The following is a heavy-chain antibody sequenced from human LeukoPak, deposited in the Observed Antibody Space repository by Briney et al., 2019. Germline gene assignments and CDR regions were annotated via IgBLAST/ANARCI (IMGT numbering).Heavy chain of an antibody. J-gene: IGHJ4*02. Sequence: GGSLRLSCAASGFTFSSDSMNWVRQAPGKGLEWVSFISSSSSFIYYADSLKGRFSISRDNSKNTLYLDMNSLRAGDTAVYYCARERDDYDDPGPLDYWGQGTLVTVSS. V-gene: IGHV3-21*01. CDR3: ARERDDYDDPGPLDY. D-gene: IGHD4-17*01. CDR1: GFTFSSDS. CDR2: ISSSSSFI.